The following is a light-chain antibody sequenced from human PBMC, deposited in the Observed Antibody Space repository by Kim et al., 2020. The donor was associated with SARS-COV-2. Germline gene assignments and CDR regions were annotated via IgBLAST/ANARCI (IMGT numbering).Light chain of an antibody. J-gene: IGKJ1*01. CDR3: QQYISGWT. CDR1: QSLPRGH. V-gene: IGKV3-20*01. CDR2: DAS. Sequence: LLPGERATLSCRASQSLPRGHLAWFQQKPGQAPRLLIYDASKRATGISDRFSGSGSGTDFTFTISGLEPEDFAVYYCQQYISGWTFGQGTKVDIK.